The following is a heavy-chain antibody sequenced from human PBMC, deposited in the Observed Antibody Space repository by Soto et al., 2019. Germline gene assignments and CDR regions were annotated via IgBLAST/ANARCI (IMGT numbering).Heavy chain of an antibody. CDR3: ARGMVYDTAGIIRYYHYVMDV. J-gene: IGHJ6*02. CDR1: GFTLRTYW. Sequence: GGSLRLSCAVSGFTLRTYWITWGRQAPGKGLEGVANIKQDGSEKYYVDSVKGRVTISRDNAKNSLYLLMNRLRAEDTAVYYCARGMVYDTAGIIRYYHYVMDVWGRGTTVTVSS. V-gene: IGHV3-7*01. CDR2: IKQDGSEK. D-gene: IGHD2-8*01.